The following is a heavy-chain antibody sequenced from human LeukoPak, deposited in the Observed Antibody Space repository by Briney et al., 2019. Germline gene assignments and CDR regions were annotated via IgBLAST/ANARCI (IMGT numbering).Heavy chain of an antibody. J-gene: IGHJ6*02. V-gene: IGHV3-66*01. Sequence: GGSLRLSCAASGFIVTNNYISWVRQAPGKGLEWVSVIYRSGSTYYADSVRGRFTISRDNSKNTLYLQMNSLRAEDTAVYYCARETVDTSMVFVGLDVWGQGTTVTVSS. CDR1: GFIVTNNY. CDR3: ARETVDTSMVFVGLDV. CDR2: IYRSGST. D-gene: IGHD5-18*01.